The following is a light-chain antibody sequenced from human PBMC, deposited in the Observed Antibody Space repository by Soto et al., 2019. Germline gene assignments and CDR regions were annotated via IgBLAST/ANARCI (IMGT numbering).Light chain of an antibody. V-gene: IGKV1-39*01. CDR1: RTINTY. CDR3: QQTYSDIS. CDR2: GAS. Sequence: DVRMTQSPSSLSSSVGDTITITFRAIRTINTYLNWFQQKPGEPPRLLIYGASTLHDGVPSRFSGSGSGADFTLTISGLQPEDFASYHCQQTYSDISFGPGTKVDIK. J-gene: IGKJ3*01.